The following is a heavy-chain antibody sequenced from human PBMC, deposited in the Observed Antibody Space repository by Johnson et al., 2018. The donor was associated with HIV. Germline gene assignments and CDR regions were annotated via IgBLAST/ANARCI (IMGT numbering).Heavy chain of an antibody. J-gene: IGHJ3*02. D-gene: IGHD6-13*01. V-gene: IGHV3-9*01. CDR2: ISWNSGSI. CDR3: AKDRKGSSSWLRSGVAFDI. CDR1: GFTFDDYA. Sequence: VQLVESGGGLVQPGRSLRLSCAASGFTFDDYAMHWVRQAPGKGLEWVSGISWNSGSISYADSVKGRFTISRDNAKNSLYLQMNSLRAEDTALYYCAKDRKGSSSWLRSGVAFDIWGQGTMVTVSS.